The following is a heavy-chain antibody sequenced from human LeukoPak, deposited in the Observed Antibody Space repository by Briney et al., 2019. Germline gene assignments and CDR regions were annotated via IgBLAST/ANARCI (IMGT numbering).Heavy chain of an antibody. CDR3: ARAGDRGSYFDRNYFDY. Sequence: GGSLRLSCAASGFTVSSNYMSWVRQAPGKGLEWVSVIYSGGSTYYADSVKGRFTISRDNSKNTQYLQMNSLRAEDTAVYYCARAGDRGSYFDRNYFDYWGQGTLVTVSS. J-gene: IGHJ4*02. V-gene: IGHV3-66*01. CDR2: IYSGGST. D-gene: IGHD1-26*01. CDR1: GFTVSSNY.